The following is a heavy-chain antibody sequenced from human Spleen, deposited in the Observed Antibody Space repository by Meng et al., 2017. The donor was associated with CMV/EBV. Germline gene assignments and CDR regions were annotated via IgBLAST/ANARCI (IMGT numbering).Heavy chain of an antibody. Sequence: NTSGYNFDIFAITWVRQAPGQGLEWVVWVSAENGYTDYGQKFQGRVTATADRFTNTAYMEMRSLRSDDSAMYYCARAGAAVTTHFDFWGQGTLVTVSS. V-gene: IGHV1-18*01. CDR2: VSAENGYT. CDR1: GYNFDIFA. CDR3: ARAGAAVTTHFDF. D-gene: IGHD4-17*01. J-gene: IGHJ4*02.